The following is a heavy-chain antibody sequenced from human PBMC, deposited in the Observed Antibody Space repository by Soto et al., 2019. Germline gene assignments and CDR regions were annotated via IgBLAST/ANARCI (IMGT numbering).Heavy chain of an antibody. V-gene: IGHV4-39*01. CDR3: ATPTLSSGWFGY. D-gene: IGHD6-19*01. CDR2: IYYSGST. Sequence: QLQLQESGPGLVKPSETLSLTCTVSGGSISSSSYYWGWIRQPPGKGLEWIGSIYYSGSTYYNPSLKSRVTISVDTSKNQFSLKLSSVTAADTAVYYCATPTLSSGWFGYWGQGTLVTVSS. CDR1: GGSISSSSYY. J-gene: IGHJ4*02.